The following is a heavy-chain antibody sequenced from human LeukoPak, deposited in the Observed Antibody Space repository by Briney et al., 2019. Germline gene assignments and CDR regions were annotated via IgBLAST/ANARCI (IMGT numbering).Heavy chain of an antibody. D-gene: IGHD2-21*01. V-gene: IGHV6-1*01. CDR3: ARGRIAYYGMDV. CDR2: TYYRSKVFN. CDR1: GDSVSRNSAA. J-gene: IGHJ6*02. Sequence: SHTLSLTCAISGDSVSRNSAAWNWIRHSPPRGLERLGRTYYRSKVFNDYATSVESQITVNADTPKNKFSLQLNSVTLEDTAVYYCARGRIAYYGMDVWGQGTTVTVSS.